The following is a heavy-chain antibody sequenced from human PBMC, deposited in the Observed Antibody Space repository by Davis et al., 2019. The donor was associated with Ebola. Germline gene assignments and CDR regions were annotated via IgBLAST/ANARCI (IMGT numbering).Heavy chain of an antibody. CDR1: GGSISSYY. Sequence: SETLSLTCTVSGGSISSYYWSWIRQPPGKGLEWIGYIYYSGSTNYNPSLKSRVTISVDTSKNQFSLKLSSVTAADTAVYYCARLTWIQLWLGSIDIWGQGTMVTVSS. CDR3: ARLTWIQLWLGSIDI. J-gene: IGHJ3*02. V-gene: IGHV4-59*01. D-gene: IGHD5-18*01. CDR2: IYYSGST.